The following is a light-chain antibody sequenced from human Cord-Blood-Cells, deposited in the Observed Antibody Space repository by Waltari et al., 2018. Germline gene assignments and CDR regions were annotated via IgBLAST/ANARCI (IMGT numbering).Light chain of an antibody. CDR2: YAS. V-gene: IGKV1D-43*01. CDR3: QQYYSTPRFT. CDR1: QGISSY. J-gene: IGKJ3*01. Sequence: AIRMTQSPFSLSASVGDRDTITCWASQGISSYLAWYQQKPAKAPKRFSYYASSVQSGVPSGFSRSGSVTEYTRTFSSLQPEDFATYYCQQYYSTPRFTFGPGTKVDIK.